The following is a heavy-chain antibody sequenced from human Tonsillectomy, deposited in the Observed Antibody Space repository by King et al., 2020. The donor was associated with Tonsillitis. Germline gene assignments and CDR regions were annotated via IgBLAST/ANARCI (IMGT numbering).Heavy chain of an antibody. V-gene: IGHV3-30*18. CDR1: GFMFSNNG. CDR3: AKDGIGLSYWYFDL. CDR2: IAYDASYE. Sequence: VQLVESGGGVVQPGRSLRISCAASGFMFSNNGMHWVRQAPGKGLEWVALIAYDASYENYADSVKGRFTISRDNSKNTLYLEMNSLRVEDTAVYYCAKDGIGLSYWYFDLWGRGTLVTVSS. J-gene: IGHJ2*01. D-gene: IGHD3-16*01.